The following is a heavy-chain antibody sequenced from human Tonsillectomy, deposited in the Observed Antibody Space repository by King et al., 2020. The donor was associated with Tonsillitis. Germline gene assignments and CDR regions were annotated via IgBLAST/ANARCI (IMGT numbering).Heavy chain of an antibody. CDR2: IYPGDSDT. CDR1: GYSFSNYW. Sequence: QLVQSGAEVKMPGESLRISCETSGYSFSNYWIAWVRQMPGKGLESMGIIYPGDSDTKYNPSFQGQVTISLDRSINTAYLQWNSLNASDTAIYYCARSREGNPSEFDPWGQGTLVTVSS. J-gene: IGHJ5*02. V-gene: IGHV5-51*01. D-gene: IGHD1-14*01. CDR3: ARSREGNPSEFDP.